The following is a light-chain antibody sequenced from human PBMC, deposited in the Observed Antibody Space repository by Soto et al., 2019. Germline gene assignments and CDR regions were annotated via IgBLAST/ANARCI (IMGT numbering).Light chain of an antibody. CDR3: SSYAGSNNVV. CDR2: EVS. Sequence: QSVLTQPPSASGSPGQSVTISCTGTSSDVGGYNYVSWYQQYPGKAPKLMIYEVSKRPSGVPDRFSGSKSGNTASLSVSGLQAEDEADYYCSSYAGSNNVVFGGGTKLNVL. V-gene: IGLV2-8*01. CDR1: SSDVGGYNY. J-gene: IGLJ2*01.